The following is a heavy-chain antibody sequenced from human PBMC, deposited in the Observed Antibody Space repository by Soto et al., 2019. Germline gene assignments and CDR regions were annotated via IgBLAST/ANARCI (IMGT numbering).Heavy chain of an antibody. V-gene: IGHV3-23*01. CDR1: GFTFSSYA. J-gene: IGHJ6*02. Sequence: PGGSLRLSCAASGFTFSSYAMSWVRQAPGKGLEWVSAISGSGGSTYYADSVKGRFTISRDNSKNTLYLQMNSLRAEDTAIYYCAKDNIALKYYYYGMDVWGQGTTVTRLL. CDR2: ISGSGGST. CDR3: AKDNIALKYYYYGMDV. D-gene: IGHD6-13*01.